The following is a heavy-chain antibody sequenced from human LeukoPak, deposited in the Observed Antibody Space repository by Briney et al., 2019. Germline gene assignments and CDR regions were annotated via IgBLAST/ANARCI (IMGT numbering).Heavy chain of an antibody. CDR3: ARDGRPLDY. Sequence: GGSLRLSCVDPGITFSKYWMSWDRQAPGKGLEWVANIKQDGGEKYYVDSVKGRFTISRDNAKNSLYPQMNSLRVEDTAVYYCARDGRPLDYWGQGTLVTVSS. CDR1: GITFSKYW. CDR2: IKQDGGEK. J-gene: IGHJ4*02. V-gene: IGHV3-7*03.